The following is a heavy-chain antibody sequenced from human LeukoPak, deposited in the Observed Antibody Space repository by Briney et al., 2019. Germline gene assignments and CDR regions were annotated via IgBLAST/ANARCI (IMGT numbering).Heavy chain of an antibody. CDR1: GFTFSSYA. CDR3: ARGPGYSSGWYVLSVDY. CDR2: ISYDGSIK. V-gene: IGHV3-30-3*01. D-gene: IGHD6-19*01. Sequence: PGRSLRLSCAASGFTFSSYAMHWVRQAPGKGLEWVAVISYDGSIKYYADSVKGRFTTSRDNPKNMLYLQMNSLSAEDTAVYYCARGPGYSSGWYVLSVDYWGQGTLVTVSS. J-gene: IGHJ4*02.